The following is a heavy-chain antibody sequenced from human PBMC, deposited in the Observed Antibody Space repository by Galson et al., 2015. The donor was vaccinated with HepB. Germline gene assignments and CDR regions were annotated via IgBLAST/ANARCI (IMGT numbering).Heavy chain of an antibody. CDR1: GFTFSSYS. CDR3: ARDSGWYSSGDY. J-gene: IGHJ4*02. V-gene: IGHV3-48*04. Sequence: SLRLSCAASGFTFSSYSMNWVRQAPGKGLEWVSYISSSSNTIYYADSVKGRFTISRDNAKNSLYLQMNSLRAEDTAVYYCARDSGWYSSGDYWGQGTLVTVSS. CDR2: ISSSSNTI. D-gene: IGHD6-19*01.